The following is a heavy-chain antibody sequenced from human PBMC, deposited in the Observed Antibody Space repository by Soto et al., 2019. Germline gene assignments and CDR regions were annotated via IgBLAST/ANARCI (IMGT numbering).Heavy chain of an antibody. Sequence: PGGSLRLSCAASGFTFSSYAMHWVRQAPGKGLEYVSAISSNGGSTYYANSVKGRFTISRDNSKNTLYLQMGSLRAEDMAVYYCARTPSGAYVAEYFQHWGQGTLVTVSS. CDR1: GFTFSSYA. CDR2: ISSNGGST. D-gene: IGHD5-12*01. J-gene: IGHJ1*01. V-gene: IGHV3-64*01. CDR3: ARTPSGAYVAEYFQH.